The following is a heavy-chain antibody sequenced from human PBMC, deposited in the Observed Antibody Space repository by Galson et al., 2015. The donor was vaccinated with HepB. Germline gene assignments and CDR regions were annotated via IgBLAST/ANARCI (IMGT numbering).Heavy chain of an antibody. V-gene: IGHV4-34*01. CDR1: GGSFSGYY. J-gene: IGHJ6*03. D-gene: IGHD4-11*01. CDR3: AHTPMTTSYYYMDV. Sequence: ETLSLTCAVYGGSFSGYYWSWIRQPPGKGLEWIGEINHSGSTNYNPSLKSRVTISVDTSKNQFSLKLSSVTAADTAVYYCAHTPMTTSYYYMDVWGKGTTVTVSS. CDR2: INHSGST.